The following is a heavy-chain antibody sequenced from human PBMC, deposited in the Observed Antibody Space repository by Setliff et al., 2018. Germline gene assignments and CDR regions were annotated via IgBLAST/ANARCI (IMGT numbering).Heavy chain of an antibody. V-gene: IGHV4-38-2*01. CDR3: ARGGLAAAATH. CDR1: GYSMSSGYY. J-gene: IGHJ4*02. Sequence: SETLSLTCAVSGYSMSSGYYWGWFRPPPGKGLKWIGSIYHSGQTFYNPSLKSRATSSVDTSKNQFSLRLTSVPAADTAVYYCARGGLAAAATHWGQGTLVTVSS. CDR2: IYHSGQT. D-gene: IGHD6-13*01.